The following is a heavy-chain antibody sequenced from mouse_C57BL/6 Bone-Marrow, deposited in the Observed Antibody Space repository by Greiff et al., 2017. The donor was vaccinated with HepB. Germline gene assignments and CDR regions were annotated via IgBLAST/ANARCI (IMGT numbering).Heavy chain of an antibody. CDR2: INPNNGGT. CDR1: GYTFTDYN. CDR3: ALLRYWGYYFDY. V-gene: IGHV1-18*01. J-gene: IGHJ2*01. Sequence: VQLQQSGPELVKPGASVKIPCKASGYTFTDYNMDWVKQSHGKSLEWIGDINPNNGGTIYNQKFKGKATLTVDKSSSTAYMELRSLTSEDTAVYYCALLRYWGYYFDYWGQGTTLTVSS. D-gene: IGHD1-1*01.